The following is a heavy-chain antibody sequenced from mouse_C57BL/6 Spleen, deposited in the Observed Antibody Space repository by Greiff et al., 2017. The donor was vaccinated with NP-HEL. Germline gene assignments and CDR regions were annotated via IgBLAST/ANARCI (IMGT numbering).Heavy chain of an antibody. Sequence: QVQLQQSGAELARPGASVKLSCKASGYTFTSYGISWVKQRTGQGLEWIGEIYPRSGNTYYNEKFKGKATLTADKSSSPAYMELRSLTSEDSAVYFCAREDYYGSSYGFAYWGQGTLVTVSA. CDR1: GYTFTSYG. CDR2: IYPRSGNT. V-gene: IGHV1-81*01. CDR3: AREDYYGSSYGFAY. J-gene: IGHJ3*01. D-gene: IGHD1-1*01.